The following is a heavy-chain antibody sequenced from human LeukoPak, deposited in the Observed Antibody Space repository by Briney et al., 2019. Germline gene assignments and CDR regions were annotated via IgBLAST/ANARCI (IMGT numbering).Heavy chain of an antibody. CDR1: GFTFSSNY. V-gene: IGHV3-66*04. D-gene: IGHD6-19*01. CDR3: ARRAVAGTENAFDF. J-gene: IGHJ3*01. Sequence: PGGSLRLSCAASGFTFSSNYMSWVRQAPGKGLEWVSVIYRGGSTYYADSVKGRFTISRDKSTNTLYLQIYTVRAECTAVYYCARRAVAGTENAFDFWGQGTMVTVSS. CDR2: IYRGGST.